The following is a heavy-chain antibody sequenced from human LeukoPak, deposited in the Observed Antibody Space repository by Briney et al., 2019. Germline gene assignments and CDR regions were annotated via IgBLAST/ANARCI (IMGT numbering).Heavy chain of an antibody. J-gene: IGHJ4*02. Sequence: ASVKVSCKASGYTFTSNYIHWVRQAPGQGLEWMGMIHPRDGSTSYAQKFQGRVTVTRDTSTSTVHMELSGLRSEDTAAYYCARDQEGFDYWGQGTLVTVSS. CDR3: ARDQEGFDY. CDR2: IHPRDGST. CDR1: GYTFTSNY. V-gene: IGHV1-46*01.